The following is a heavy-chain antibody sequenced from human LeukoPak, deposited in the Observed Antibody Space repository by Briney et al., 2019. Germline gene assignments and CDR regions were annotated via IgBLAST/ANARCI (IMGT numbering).Heavy chain of an antibody. CDR1: GFTFSDTW. CDR3: AKVDCSTVSCFRFFDS. D-gene: IGHD2-2*01. V-gene: IGHV3-7*03. J-gene: IGHJ4*02. CDR2: INKDGGQK. Sequence: GGSLRLSCAASGFTFSDTWLSWVRQAPGKGLEWVANINKDGGQKYYVDSVKGRFTISRDNAKNSLYLQMNSLRPEDTALYYCAKVDCSTVSCFRFFDSWGQGSLVTVSS.